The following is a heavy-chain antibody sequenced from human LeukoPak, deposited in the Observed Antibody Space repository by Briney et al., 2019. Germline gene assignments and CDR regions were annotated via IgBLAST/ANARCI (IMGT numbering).Heavy chain of an antibody. Sequence: SETLSLTCTVSGGSISSYYWSWIRQPPGKGLEWIGYIYYSGRTNYNPSLKSRVTISVDTSKNQFSLKLSSVTAADTAVYYCARQWLVRADFDYWGQGTLVTVSS. V-gene: IGHV4-59*01. CDR1: GGSISSYY. CDR3: ARQWLVRADFDY. D-gene: IGHD6-19*01. J-gene: IGHJ4*02. CDR2: IYYSGRT.